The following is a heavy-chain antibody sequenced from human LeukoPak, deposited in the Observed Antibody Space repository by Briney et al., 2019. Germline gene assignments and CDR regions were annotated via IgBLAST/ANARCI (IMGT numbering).Heavy chain of an antibody. CDR1: GFTFSSFA. CDR3: AKDILTYYYGSSGYYSDT. Sequence: PGGSLRLSCSASGFTFSSFAMSWVRQAPGKGLEWLSAITGDGDYTYSADSVTGRFTISRDNYKNALFLQMHSLRAEDTAVYYCAKDILTYYYGSSGYYSDTWGQGTLVTVSS. J-gene: IGHJ4*02. D-gene: IGHD3-10*01. V-gene: IGHV3-23*01. CDR2: ITGDGDYT.